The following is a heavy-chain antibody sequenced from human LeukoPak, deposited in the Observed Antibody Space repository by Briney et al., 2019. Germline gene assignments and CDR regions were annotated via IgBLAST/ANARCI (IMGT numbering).Heavy chain of an antibody. Sequence: GRSLSLSCAASGFSFSSYAMSCVSQPAGNGLEWVLAISGSGGSTYYADSVKGRFTISRDNSKNTLYLQMNSLRAEDTAVYYCAKDFGGSSGFTGDYWGQGTLVTVSS. CDR1: GFSFSSYA. D-gene: IGHD6-19*01. CDR2: ISGSGGST. V-gene: IGHV3-23*01. J-gene: IGHJ4*02. CDR3: AKDFGGSSGFTGDY.